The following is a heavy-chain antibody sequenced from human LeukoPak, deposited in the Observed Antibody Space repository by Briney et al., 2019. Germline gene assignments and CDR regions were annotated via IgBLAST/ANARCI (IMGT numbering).Heavy chain of an antibody. CDR1: GFTFSSYW. D-gene: IGHD3-10*01. Sequence: GGSLRLSCAASGFTFSSYWMSWVRQAPGTGLEWVANIKQDGSEKYYVDSVKGRFTISRDNAKNSLYLQMNSLRAEDTAVYYCARDRAIVRSMVRGVIGYWGQGTLVTVSS. V-gene: IGHV3-7*01. CDR2: IKQDGSEK. J-gene: IGHJ4*02. CDR3: ARDRAIVRSMVRGVIGY.